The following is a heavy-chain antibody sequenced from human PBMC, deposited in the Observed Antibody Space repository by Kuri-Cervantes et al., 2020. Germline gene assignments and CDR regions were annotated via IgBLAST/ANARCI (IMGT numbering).Heavy chain of an antibody. D-gene: IGHD2-2*01. V-gene: IGHV3-13*01. CDR1: GFTFSYYD. J-gene: IGHJ6*02. CDR3: TRGRFNTRGYYGMDV. CDR2: IKNGADT. Sequence: GESLKISCAASGFTFSYYDMHWVRQGVGKGLEWVSSIKNGADTDYLGSVKGRFTITRENAKNTLYLQMNSLRDGDKAVYYCTRGRFNTRGYYGMDVWGQGTTVTVSS.